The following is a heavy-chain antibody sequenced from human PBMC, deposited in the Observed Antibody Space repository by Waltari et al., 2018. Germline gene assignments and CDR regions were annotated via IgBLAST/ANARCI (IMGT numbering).Heavy chain of an antibody. V-gene: IGHV4-4*07. Sequence: QVQLQESGPGLVKPSETLSLTCTVSGGSISSYYWSWIRQPAGKGLEWIGRIYTSGSTNYHPSLKSRVTMSVDTSKNQFSLKLSSVTAADTAVYYCAREMAARGRYYYYMDVWGKGTTVTVSS. CDR2: IYTSGST. CDR3: AREMAARGRYYYYMDV. CDR1: GGSISSYY. J-gene: IGHJ6*03. D-gene: IGHD6-6*01.